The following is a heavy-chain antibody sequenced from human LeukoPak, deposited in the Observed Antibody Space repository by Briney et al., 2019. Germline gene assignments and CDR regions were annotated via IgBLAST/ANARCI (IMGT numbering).Heavy chain of an antibody. Sequence: GESLKISCKGSGYSFSSYWISWVRQMPGKGLEWMGRIDPGDSFTKYRPSLEGRVTISVDKSLSTVCLQWSSLKASDTAIYYCARDGGGVSSWVSHWGQGTLVTVSS. V-gene: IGHV5-10-1*01. CDR1: GYSFSSYW. J-gene: IGHJ4*02. D-gene: IGHD2-8*02. CDR3: ARDGGGVSSWVSH. CDR2: IDPGDSFT.